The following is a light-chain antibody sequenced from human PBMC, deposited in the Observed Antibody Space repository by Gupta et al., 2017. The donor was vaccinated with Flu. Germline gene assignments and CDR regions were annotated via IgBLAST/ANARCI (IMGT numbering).Light chain of an antibody. J-gene: IGLJ2*01. CDR1: NIGSKN. V-gene: IGLV3-9*01. Sequence: SYALTQPLSVSVALGQTARITCGGNNIGSKNVHWYQQKPGQAPVLVIYRDSNRPSGIPERFSGSNSGNTATLTISRAQAGDEADYYCQVWDSSTVVFGGGTKLTAL. CDR2: RDS. CDR3: QVWDSSTVV.